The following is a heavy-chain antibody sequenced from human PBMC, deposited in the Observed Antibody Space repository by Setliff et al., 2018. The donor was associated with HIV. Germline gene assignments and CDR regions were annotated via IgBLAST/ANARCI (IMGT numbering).Heavy chain of an antibody. D-gene: IGHD2-21*02. CDR3: ATMTANWFDP. J-gene: IGHJ5*02. CDR1: GGSISSSSYY. CDR2: IYYSVGT. V-gene: IGHV4-39*07. Sequence: SETLSLTCTVSGGSISSSSYYWGWIRQPPGKGLEWIGTIYYSVGTYYTSSLKSRLIISLDTSKNQFSLNLSSVTAADTAVYYCATMTANWFDPWGQGTLVTVSS.